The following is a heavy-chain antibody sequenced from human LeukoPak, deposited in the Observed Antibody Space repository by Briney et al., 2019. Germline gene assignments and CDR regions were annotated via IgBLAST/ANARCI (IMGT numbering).Heavy chain of an antibody. Sequence: PSETLSLTCTVSGGSISSYYWSWIRQPPGKGLEWFGYIYYSGSTNYNPSLKSRVTISVDTSKNQFSLKLSSVTAADTAVYYCARVGRGYGSGSRFDPWGQGTLVTVSS. CDR1: GGSISSYY. CDR3: ARVGRGYGSGSRFDP. CDR2: IYYSGST. J-gene: IGHJ5*02. V-gene: IGHV4-59*01. D-gene: IGHD3-10*01.